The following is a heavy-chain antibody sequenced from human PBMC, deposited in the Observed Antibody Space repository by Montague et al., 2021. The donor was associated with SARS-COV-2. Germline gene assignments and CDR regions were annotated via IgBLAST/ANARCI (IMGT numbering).Heavy chain of an antibody. Sequence: SETLSLTCAVSGGSISSSNWWSLVRQPPGKGLWWIGEIYHSGSTXYNPSLKRRASISVDKSKNQFFLELSFATAADTAVYYCASRGAGWFGSNPERFDYWGQGTLVTVSS. CDR1: GGSISSSNW. CDR3: ASRGAGWFGSNPERFDY. V-gene: IGHV4-4*02. J-gene: IGHJ4*02. D-gene: IGHD3-10*01. CDR2: IYHSGST.